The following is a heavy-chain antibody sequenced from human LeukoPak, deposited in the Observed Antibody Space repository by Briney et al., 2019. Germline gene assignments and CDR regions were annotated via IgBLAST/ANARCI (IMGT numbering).Heavy chain of an antibody. CDR3: VRGYSYGWFDP. V-gene: IGHV3-23*01. Sequence: QSGGSLRLSCAASAFTFSIYAMSWVRQAPGKGLGWVSTISGSGGSTHYADSVKGRFTISRANSKNTLYLQMNSLRADDTAVYYCVRGYSYGWFDPWGQGNLVTVSS. J-gene: IGHJ5*02. CDR2: ISGSGGST. D-gene: IGHD5-18*01. CDR1: AFTFSIYA.